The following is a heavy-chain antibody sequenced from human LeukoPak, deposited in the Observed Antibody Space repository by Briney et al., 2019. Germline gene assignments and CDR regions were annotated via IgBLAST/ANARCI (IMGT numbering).Heavy chain of an antibody. CDR1: GLTFTNAW. J-gene: IGHJ4*02. Sequence: PGGSLRLSCAASGLTFTNAWMSWVRQAPGKGLEWVGRIKSKTDGGTVDYAPPVKGRFTISRDDSRNTLSLEMNFLKTEDTAVYYCTTDPGNYELFWGQGTLVSVSS. D-gene: IGHD4-11*01. CDR3: TTDPGNYELF. V-gene: IGHV3-15*01. CDR2: IKSKTDGGTV.